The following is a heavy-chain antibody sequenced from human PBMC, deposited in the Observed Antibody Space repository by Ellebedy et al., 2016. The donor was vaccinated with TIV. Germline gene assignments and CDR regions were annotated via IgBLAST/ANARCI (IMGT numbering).Heavy chain of an antibody. Sequence: ASVKVSCKASGYTFTSYGISWVRQAPGQGLEWMGWISAYNGNTDYAQKLQGRVTMTRDTSTSTVYMELSSLRSEDTAVYYCARVGSGSYKIDYWGQGTLVTVSS. CDR1: GYTFTSYG. CDR2: ISAYNGNT. V-gene: IGHV1-18*01. D-gene: IGHD3-10*01. J-gene: IGHJ4*02. CDR3: ARVGSGSYKIDY.